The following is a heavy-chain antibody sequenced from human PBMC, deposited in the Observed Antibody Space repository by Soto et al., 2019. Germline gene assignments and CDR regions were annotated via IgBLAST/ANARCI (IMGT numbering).Heavy chain of an antibody. Sequence: GGSLRLSCTASGFTFANYAMHWVRQAPGKGLEWVSGISAGGDNTDYADAVKGRFTISRDNSKNTLFLQMTSLTAADTAVYYCARAGCSGGSCYFFDYWGQGTLVTVSS. CDR2: ISAGGDNT. D-gene: IGHD2-15*01. CDR1: GFTFANYA. J-gene: IGHJ4*02. CDR3: ARAGCSGGSCYFFDY. V-gene: IGHV3-23*01.